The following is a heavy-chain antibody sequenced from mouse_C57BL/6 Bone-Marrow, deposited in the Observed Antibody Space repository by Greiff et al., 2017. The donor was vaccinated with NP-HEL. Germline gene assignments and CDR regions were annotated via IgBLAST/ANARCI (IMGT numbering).Heavy chain of an antibody. CDR1: GFTFSDYG. J-gene: IGHJ4*01. CDR3: ARRGTTVVAPYYYAMDY. V-gene: IGHV5-15*01. Sequence: EVKLVESGGGLVQPGGSLKLSCAASGFTFSDYGMAWVRQAPRKGPEWVAFISNLAYSIYYADTVTGRFTISSENAKNTLYLEMSSLRSEDTAMYYCARRGTTVVAPYYYAMDYWGQGTSVTVSS. D-gene: IGHD1-1*01. CDR2: ISNLAYSI.